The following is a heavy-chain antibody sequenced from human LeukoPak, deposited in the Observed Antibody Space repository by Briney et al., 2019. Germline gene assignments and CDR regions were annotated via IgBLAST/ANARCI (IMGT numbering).Heavy chain of an antibody. V-gene: IGHV1-46*02. CDR1: GYTFNSYY. CDR3: ARDRGGYSSSWDRYFDY. D-gene: IGHD6-13*01. J-gene: IGHJ4*02. CDR2: INPSGCST. Sequence: ASVKVSCKASGYTFNSYYMHWVGQAPGQGLEWMGIINPSGCSTSYAQKFQGRVTMTRDTSTSTVYMELSSLRSEDTAVYYCARDRGGYSSSWDRYFDYWGQGTLVTVSS.